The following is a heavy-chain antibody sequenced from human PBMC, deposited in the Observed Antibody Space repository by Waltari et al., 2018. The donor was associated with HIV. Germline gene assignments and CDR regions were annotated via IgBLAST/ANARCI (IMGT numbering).Heavy chain of an antibody. J-gene: IGHJ3*02. CDR2: MSYSEPT. CDR3: ARHERYGDYDSPFDM. D-gene: IGHD4-17*01. Sequence: QLQESGPGLVKPSETLSPTCTVSGGLIGRSHYCWGWIRQTRGKVLGWLGSMSYSEPTYSNQSLKSRDTISFATTKSQLSLRLSAVTAADTAVYKCARHERYGDYDSPFDMWGLGTVVIVSS. CDR1: GGLIGRSHYC. V-gene: IGHV4-39*01.